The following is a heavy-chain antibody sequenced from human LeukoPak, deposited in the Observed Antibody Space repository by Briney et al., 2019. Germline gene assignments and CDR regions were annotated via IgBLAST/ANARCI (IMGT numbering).Heavy chain of an antibody. J-gene: IGHJ3*02. CDR2: IYTSGST. CDR1: GGSFSRYH. V-gene: IGHV4-4*07. D-gene: IGHD5-24*01. CDR3: ARVMYGLQLPGAFDI. Sequence: SETLSLTYTVSGGSFSRYHWSWIRQPAGKGLEWIGRIYTSGSTNYNPSLKSRVTMSVDTSKNQFSLKLSSVTAADTAVYYCARVMYGLQLPGAFDIWGQGTMVTVSS.